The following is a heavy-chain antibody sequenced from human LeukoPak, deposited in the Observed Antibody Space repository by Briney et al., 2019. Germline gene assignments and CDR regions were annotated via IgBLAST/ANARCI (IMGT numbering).Heavy chain of an antibody. CDR1: GFSFSNYG. CDR2: ISSSSSYI. V-gene: IGHV3-21*01. D-gene: IGHD2-15*01. Sequence: PGGTQRLSCAASGFSFSNYGMNWVRQAPGKGLEWVSSISSSSSYIYYADSVKGRFTISRDNAKNSLYLQMNSLRAEDTAVYYCARDGCSGGSCQLDWGQGTLVTVSS. CDR3: ARDGCSGGSCQLD. J-gene: IGHJ4*02.